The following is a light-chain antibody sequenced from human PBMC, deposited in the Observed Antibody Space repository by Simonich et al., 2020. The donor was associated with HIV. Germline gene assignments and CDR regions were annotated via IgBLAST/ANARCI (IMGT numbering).Light chain of an antibody. CDR3: QQYNRYSPRT. CDR2: KAS. V-gene: IGKV1-5*03. J-gene: IGKJ1*01. Sequence: DIQMTQSPSTLSASVGDRVTITCRASQTISTWLAWYQQKPGKAPKLFIYKASSLQSGVPSRFSGSGSGTEFTLTISSLQPDDFATYYCQQYNRYSPRTFGQGTKVDIK. CDR1: QTISTW.